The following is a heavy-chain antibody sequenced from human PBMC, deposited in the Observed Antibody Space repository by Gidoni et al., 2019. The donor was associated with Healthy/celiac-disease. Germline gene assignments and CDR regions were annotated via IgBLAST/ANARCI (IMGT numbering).Heavy chain of an antibody. Sequence: QVQLVQSGAEVEKPGSSVKVSCKASGGPFSSYASSWLRHAPGQGLEWMGGIIPILGTANYEQKFQGRVTITADESTSTAYMELSSLRSEDTAVYYCARGNVVVVAATQKNYYYYGMDVWGQGTTVTVSS. V-gene: IGHV1-69*01. CDR1: GGPFSSYA. D-gene: IGHD2-15*01. J-gene: IGHJ6*02. CDR3: ARGNVVVVAATQKNYYYYGMDV. CDR2: IIPILGTA.